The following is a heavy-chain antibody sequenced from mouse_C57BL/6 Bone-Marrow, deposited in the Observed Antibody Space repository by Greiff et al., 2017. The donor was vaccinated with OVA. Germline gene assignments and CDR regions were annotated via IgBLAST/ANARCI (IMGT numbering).Heavy chain of an antibody. Sequence: QVQLQQPGAELVRPGTSVKLSCKASGYTFTSYWMHWVKQRPGQGLEWIGVIDPSDSYTNYNQKFKGKATLTVDTSSSTAYMQLSILTSEDSAVYYCSCSLLLRTVLYWYFDVWGTGTTVTVSS. V-gene: IGHV1-59*01. J-gene: IGHJ1*03. CDR1: GYTFTSYW. CDR3: SCSLLLRTVLYWYFDV. CDR2: IDPSDSYT. D-gene: IGHD2-12*01.